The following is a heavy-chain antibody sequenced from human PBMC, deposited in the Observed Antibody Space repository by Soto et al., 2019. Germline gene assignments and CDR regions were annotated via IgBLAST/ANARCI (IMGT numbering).Heavy chain of an antibody. CDR3: ARDRQVVAAPYYYYGMDV. D-gene: IGHD2-15*01. Sequence: PSQTLSRTCTVSGGSISSGGYYWSWIRQHPGKGLEWIGYIYYSGSTYYNPSLKSRVTISVDTSKNQFSLKLSSVTAADTAVYYCARDRQVVAAPYYYYGMDVWGQGTTVTVSS. CDR2: IYYSGST. J-gene: IGHJ6*02. V-gene: IGHV4-31*03. CDR1: GGSISSGGYY.